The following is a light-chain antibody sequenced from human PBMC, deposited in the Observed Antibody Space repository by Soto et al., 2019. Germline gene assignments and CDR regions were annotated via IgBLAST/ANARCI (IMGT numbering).Light chain of an antibody. J-gene: IGLJ1*01. Sequence: QPVLTQPPSVSGAPGQRVTISCTGSSSNIGATYDVQWYQQLPGTAPKLLIYGNSNRPSGFPDRFSGSKSGTSASLAITGLQADDEADYYCQSYDSSLSAHYVFGTGTKVTVL. V-gene: IGLV1-40*01. CDR3: QSYDSSLSAHYV. CDR1: SSNIGATYD. CDR2: GNS.